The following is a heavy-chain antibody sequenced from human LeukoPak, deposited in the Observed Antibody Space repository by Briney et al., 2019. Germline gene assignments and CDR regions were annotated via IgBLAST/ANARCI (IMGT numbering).Heavy chain of an antibody. V-gene: IGHV1-46*01. D-gene: IGHD3-10*01. CDR1: GYTFTSYY. CDR3: ARDREEGSYYYYGMDV. CDR2: INPSGGST. Sequence: VASVKVSSKASGYTFTSYYMHWVRQAPGQGLEWMGIINPSGGSTSYAQKFQGRVTMTRDTSTSTVYMELSSLRSEDTAVYYCARDREEGSYYYYGMDVWGQGTTVTVSS. J-gene: IGHJ6*02.